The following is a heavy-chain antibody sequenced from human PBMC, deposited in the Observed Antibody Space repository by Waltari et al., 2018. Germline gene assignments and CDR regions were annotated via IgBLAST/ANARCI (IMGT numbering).Heavy chain of an antibody. CDR1: GYTFTSYG. D-gene: IGHD4-17*01. J-gene: IGHJ6*02. CDR3: EREEGTRVTTLLEKYYYGMEV. Sequence: QVQLVQSGAAVKKPRASVNVSCKASGYTFTSYGISWVRQAPAQGLEWMGWISAYNGNTNYAQKLQGRVTMTTDTSTSTAYMELRRRGSDDTAVYYCEREEGTRVTTLLEKYYYGMEVWGQGTKVNVSS. CDR2: ISAYNGNT. V-gene: IGHV1-18*01.